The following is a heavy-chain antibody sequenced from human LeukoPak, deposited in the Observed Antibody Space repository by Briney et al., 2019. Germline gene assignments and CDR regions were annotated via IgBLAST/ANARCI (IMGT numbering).Heavy chain of an antibody. CDR3: ARYIVVVPAATYYMDV. Sequence: SETLSLTCTLSGGSISSYYWSWIRQPSGKGLEWIGYIYYRGSTNYNPSVKSRVTISVDTSKNQFSLKLSSVTAADTAEYYCARYIVVVPAATYYMDVWGKGTTVTVSS. CDR1: GGSISSYY. J-gene: IGHJ6*03. D-gene: IGHD2-2*01. CDR2: IYYRGST. V-gene: IGHV4-59*01.